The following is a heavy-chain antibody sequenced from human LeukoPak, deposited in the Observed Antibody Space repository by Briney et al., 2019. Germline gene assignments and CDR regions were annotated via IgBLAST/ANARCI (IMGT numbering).Heavy chain of an antibody. Sequence: GGSLRLSCAASGFTFSNYAMHWVRQAPGKGLEWVAVISYDGSNKYYADSVKGRFTISRDNSKNTLYLQMNSLRAEDTAVYYCARDGDTAMVKGFDYWGQGTLVTVSS. V-gene: IGHV3-30*04. D-gene: IGHD5-18*01. J-gene: IGHJ4*02. CDR1: GFTFSNYA. CDR3: ARDGDTAMVKGFDY. CDR2: ISYDGSNK.